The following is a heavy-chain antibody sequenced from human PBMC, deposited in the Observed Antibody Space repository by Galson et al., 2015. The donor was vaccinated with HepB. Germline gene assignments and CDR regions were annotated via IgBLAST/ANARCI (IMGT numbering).Heavy chain of an antibody. CDR1: GYTFTSYD. Sequence: SVKVSCKASGYTFTSYDMNWVRQAPGQGLEWMGIINPSGGSTRYAQKFQGRVTMTRDTSTSKVYMELSSLRSEDTAVYYCARPYCSSTSCHLGGMDVWGQGTTVTVSS. CDR2: INPSGGST. J-gene: IGHJ6*02. CDR3: ARPYCSSTSCHLGGMDV. V-gene: IGHV1-46*01. D-gene: IGHD2-2*01.